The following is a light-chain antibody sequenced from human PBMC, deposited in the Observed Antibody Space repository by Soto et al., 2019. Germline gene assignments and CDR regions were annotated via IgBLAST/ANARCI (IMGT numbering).Light chain of an antibody. Sequence: EIVLTQSPATLSLSPGERATLSCRASQSVGSYLTWYQQKPGQAPRLLIYETSKRATGIPARFSGSGSGTDFTLTISCLEPQDFALYYCQQRSSWPRTFGQGTKVDIK. V-gene: IGKV3-11*01. CDR1: QSVGSY. CDR3: QQRSSWPRT. CDR2: ETS. J-gene: IGKJ1*01.